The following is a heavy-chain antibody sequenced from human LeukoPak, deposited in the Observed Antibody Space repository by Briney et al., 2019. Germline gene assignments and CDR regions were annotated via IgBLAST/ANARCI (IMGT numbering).Heavy chain of an antibody. CDR1: GFTFSSYA. J-gene: IGHJ4*02. V-gene: IGHV3-23*01. Sequence: PGGSLRLSCAASGFTFSSYAMSWVRQAPGKGLEWVSAISGSGGSTYYADSVKGRFTISRDNSKNTLYLQMNSLRAEDTAVYYCANSELGYDFWSAHYGIDYWGQGTLVTVSS. CDR2: ISGSGGST. D-gene: IGHD3-3*01. CDR3: ANSELGYDFWSAHYGIDY.